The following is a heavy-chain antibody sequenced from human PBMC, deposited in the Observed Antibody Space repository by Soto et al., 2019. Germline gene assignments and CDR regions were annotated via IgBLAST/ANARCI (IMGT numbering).Heavy chain of an antibody. J-gene: IGHJ4*03. CDR2: ISAYNGNT. Sequence: ASVKVSCKASGYTFTSYGISWVRQSPGQGLERMGWISAYNGNTNYAQKLQGRVTMTTDTSTSTAYMELRSLRSDATAGYSCARDRREITHPELWGQGTLATVDS. V-gene: IGHV1-18*04. CDR1: GYTFTSYG. D-gene: IGHD1-26*01. CDR3: ARDRREITHPEL.